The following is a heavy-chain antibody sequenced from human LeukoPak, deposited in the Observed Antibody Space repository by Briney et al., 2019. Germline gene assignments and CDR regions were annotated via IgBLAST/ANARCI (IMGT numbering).Heavy chain of an antibody. D-gene: IGHD3-22*01. CDR1: GGSFSGYY. Sequence: SETLSLTCAVYGGSFSGYYWSWIRQPPGKGLEWIGEINHSGGTNYNPSLKSRVTISVDTSKNQFSLKLSSVTAADTAVYYCGSVMIGVPDDVFNIGGKGTMATVS. J-gene: IGHJ3*02. CDR2: INHSGGT. CDR3: GSVMIGVPDDVFNI. V-gene: IGHV4-34*01.